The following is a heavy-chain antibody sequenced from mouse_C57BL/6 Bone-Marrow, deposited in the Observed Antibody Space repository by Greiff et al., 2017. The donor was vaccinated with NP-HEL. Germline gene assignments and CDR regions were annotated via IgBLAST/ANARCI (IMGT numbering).Heavy chain of an antibody. V-gene: IGHV2-2*01. D-gene: IGHD1-1*01. CDR2: IWSGGST. J-gene: IGHJ2*01. CDR3: ATPHYYGSREGY. CDR1: GFSLTSYG. Sequence: QVQLQQSGPGLVQPSQSLSITCTVSGFSLTSYGVHWVRQSPGKGLEWLGVIWSGGSTDYNAAFISRLSISKDNSKSQVFFKMNSLQADDTAIYYCATPHYYGSREGYWGQGTTLTVSS.